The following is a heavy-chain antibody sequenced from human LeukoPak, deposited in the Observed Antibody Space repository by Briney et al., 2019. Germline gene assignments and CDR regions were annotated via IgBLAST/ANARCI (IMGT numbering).Heavy chain of an antibody. CDR2: ISYDGSNK. CDR1: GFTFSSYA. J-gene: IGHJ4*02. Sequence: LSGRSLRLSCAASGFTFSSYAMPWVRQAPGKGLEWVAVISYDGSNKYYADSVKGRFTISRDNSKNTLYLQMNSLRAEDTAVYYCAKDGTLLWFRYRFDYWGQGTLVTVSS. V-gene: IGHV3-30*04. D-gene: IGHD3-10*01. CDR3: AKDGTLLWFRYRFDY.